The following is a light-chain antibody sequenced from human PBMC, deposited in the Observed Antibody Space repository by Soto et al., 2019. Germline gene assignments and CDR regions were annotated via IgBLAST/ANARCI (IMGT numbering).Light chain of an antibody. CDR3: QPYNNWPLT. J-gene: IGKJ4*01. Sequence: MRHAPSTLSVSPGGGSPLSCGSSQGIGDTLAWYQHKTGQTTRLIIYDTSTRATGVPTRFSGSRSGAEFTLTLNSLQSEDFAVYYCQPYNNWPLTFGGGTKVDI. CDR1: QGIGDT. V-gene: IGKV3-15*01. CDR2: DTS.